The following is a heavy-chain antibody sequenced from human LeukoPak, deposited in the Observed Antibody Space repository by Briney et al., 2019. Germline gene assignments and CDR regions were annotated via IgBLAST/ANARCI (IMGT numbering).Heavy chain of an antibody. CDR3: ARVRGALNAFDI. Sequence: SETLSLTCTVSGVSISPYYWTWIRRPPGKGLEWIAYIYYSGSTNYNPSLKSRVTISVDTSKNQFSLKLRSLTAADTAIYYCARVRGALNAFDIWGQGTMVTVSS. J-gene: IGHJ3*02. V-gene: IGHV4-59*12. CDR2: IYYSGST. CDR1: GVSISPYY. D-gene: IGHD1-26*01.